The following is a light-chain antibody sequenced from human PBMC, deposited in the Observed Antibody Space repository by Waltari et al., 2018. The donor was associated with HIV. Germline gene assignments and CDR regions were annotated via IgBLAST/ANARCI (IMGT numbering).Light chain of an antibody. V-gene: IGLV1-47*01. Sequence: QSVLTQPPSASGAPGQRVTISCSGSNATIANPVYGYQHLPGTAPKVLIYRDNQRPSASAVRVSGSGSGTSASLAVSVLRSEDKDNYDCAAWDDNRSGMVFGGGTKLTVL. CDR2: RDN. J-gene: IGLJ3*02. CDR1: NATIANP. CDR3: AAWDDNRSGMV.